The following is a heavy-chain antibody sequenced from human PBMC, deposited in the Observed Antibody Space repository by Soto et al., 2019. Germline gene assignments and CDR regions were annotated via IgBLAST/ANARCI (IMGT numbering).Heavy chain of an antibody. Sequence: SETLSLTCAVSGGSISSGGYSWSWIRQPPGKVLDWIGYIYYSGSTNYNPSLKSRFTMSLDTSKNQFSLKLTSLNAADTAVYYCTRGGDAYKNGHWGQGTLVTVSS. CDR2: IYYSGST. CDR1: GGSISSGGYS. D-gene: IGHD2-21*01. V-gene: IGHV4-61*08. J-gene: IGHJ4*02. CDR3: TRGGDAYKNGH.